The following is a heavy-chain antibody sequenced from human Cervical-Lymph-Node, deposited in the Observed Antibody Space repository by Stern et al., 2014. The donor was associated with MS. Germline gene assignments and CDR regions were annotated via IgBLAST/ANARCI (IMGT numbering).Heavy chain of an antibody. CDR3: ARAGKYSSSWFDLFDY. V-gene: IGHV3-30*04. CDR1: GFSFSTYA. Sequence: QMQLVQSGGGVDQPGRSLRLSCAASGFSFSTYAMHWVRQAPGKGLEWVAVISYDGSIKYNADSVKGRFTISRDDSKNTLYLQMNSLRADDTAVYYCARAGKYSSSWFDLFDYWGQGTLVTVSS. J-gene: IGHJ4*02. CDR2: ISYDGSIK. D-gene: IGHD6-13*01.